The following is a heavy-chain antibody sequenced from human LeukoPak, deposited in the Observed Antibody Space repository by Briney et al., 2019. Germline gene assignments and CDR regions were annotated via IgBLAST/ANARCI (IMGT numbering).Heavy chain of an antibody. D-gene: IGHD1-7*01. Sequence: GGSLKISCKGSGYSFTSYWIGWVRQMPGKGLEWMGIIYPGDSDTRYSPSFQGQVTISADKSISTAYLQWSSLKASDTAMYYCARHGAGTTDYYYYMDVWGKGTTVTVSS. CDR2: IYPGDSDT. CDR3: ARHGAGTTDYYYYMDV. V-gene: IGHV5-51*01. CDR1: GYSFTSYW. J-gene: IGHJ6*03.